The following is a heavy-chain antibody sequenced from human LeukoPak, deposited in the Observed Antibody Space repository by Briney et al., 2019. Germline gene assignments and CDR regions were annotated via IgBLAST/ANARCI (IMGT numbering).Heavy chain of an antibody. CDR3: ARLVSARYYGDCLDN. CDR2: IQYDGSNQ. D-gene: IGHD3-3*01. Sequence: GGSLRLSCAASPFTFSSYGMHWVRQAPGKGLEWVAYIQYDGSNQQYADSVKGRFSISRDSSKNILYLQMNSLRAEDTAVYYCARLVSARYYGDCLDNWGQGTLVTVSS. J-gene: IGHJ4*02. CDR1: PFTFSSYG. V-gene: IGHV3-30*02.